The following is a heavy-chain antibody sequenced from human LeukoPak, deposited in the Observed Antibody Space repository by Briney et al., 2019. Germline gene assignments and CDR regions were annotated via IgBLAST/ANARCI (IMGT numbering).Heavy chain of an antibody. CDR3: AKGQIITMVRGVPLYYFDY. Sequence: GGSLRLSCAASGFTFSSYAMSWVRQAPGKGLEWVSAISGSGGSIYYADSVRGRFTISRDNSKNTLYLQMNSLRAEDTAVYYCAKGQIITMVRGVPLYYFDYWGQGTLVTVSS. V-gene: IGHV3-23*01. J-gene: IGHJ4*02. D-gene: IGHD3-10*01. CDR2: ISGSGGSI. CDR1: GFTFSSYA.